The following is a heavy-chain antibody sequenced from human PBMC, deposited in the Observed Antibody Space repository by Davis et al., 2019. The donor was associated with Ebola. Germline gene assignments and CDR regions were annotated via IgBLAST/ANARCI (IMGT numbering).Heavy chain of an antibody. CDR3: ARDLSNYYYGMDV. Sequence: SETLSLTCTVSGGSVSSGSYYWSWIRQPPGKGLEWIGYIYYSGSTNYNPSLKSRVTISVDTSKNQFSLKLSSVTAADTAVYYCARDLSNYYYGMDVWGKGTTVTVSS. CDR2: IYYSGST. V-gene: IGHV4-61*01. CDR1: GGSVSSGSYY. J-gene: IGHJ6*04.